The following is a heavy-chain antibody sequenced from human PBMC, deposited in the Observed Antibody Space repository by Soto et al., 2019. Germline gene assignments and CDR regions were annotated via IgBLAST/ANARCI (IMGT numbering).Heavy chain of an antibody. CDR2: ISFDGSNK. V-gene: IGHV3-30*18. D-gene: IGHD6-6*01. CDR1: GFTFSDYG. Sequence: VGSLRLSCAASGFTFSDYGMHWVRQAPGKGLEWVAVISFDGSNKYHADSVKGRFPISRDNSKNTLYLQMSSLRIEDTGVYYCAKGYSSASQYYYYAMDVWGQGTTVTVSS. CDR3: AKGYSSASQYYYYAMDV. J-gene: IGHJ6*02.